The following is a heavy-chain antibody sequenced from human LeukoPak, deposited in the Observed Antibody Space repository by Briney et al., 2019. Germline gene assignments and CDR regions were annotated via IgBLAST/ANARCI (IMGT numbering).Heavy chain of an antibody. CDR1: GYSFPSYW. J-gene: IGHJ4*02. Sequence: GESLKISCKVSGYSFPSYWISWVRQMPGKGLEWMGRIDPSDSYTNYSPSFQGHVTISADKSISTAYLQWSSLKASDTAMYYCARFLTVTTFDYWGQGTLVTVSS. D-gene: IGHD4-11*01. CDR2: IDPSDSYT. CDR3: ARFLTVTTFDY. V-gene: IGHV5-10-1*01.